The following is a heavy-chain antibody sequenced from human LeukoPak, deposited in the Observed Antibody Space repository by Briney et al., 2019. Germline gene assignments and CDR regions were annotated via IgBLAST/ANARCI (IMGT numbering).Heavy chain of an antibody. D-gene: IGHD3-10*01. CDR1: GGSISSGDYY. V-gene: IGHV4-30-4*01. CDR3: ARVENGVFGYGSGSFDY. CDR2: IYYSGST. J-gene: IGHJ4*02. Sequence: SQTLSLTCTVSGGSISSGDYYWSWIRQPPGTGLEWIGYIYYSGSTCYNPSLKSRVTISVDTSKNQFSLKLSSVTAADTAVYYCARVENGVFGYGSGSFDYWGQGTLVTVSS.